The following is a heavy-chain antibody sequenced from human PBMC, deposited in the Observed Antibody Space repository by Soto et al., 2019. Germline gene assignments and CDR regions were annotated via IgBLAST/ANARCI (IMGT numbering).Heavy chain of an antibody. V-gene: IGHV1-46*01. CDR3: ARMSASYGKFDY. Sequence: ASVKVSCKTSGYTFPSQYMHWVRQAPGQGLEWMGRINPSGGSTTYAQKFQGRITMTADTSTSSTVYMELNSLKSEDTAVYYCARMSASYGKFDYWGQGTQVTVSS. CDR2: INPSGGST. CDR1: GYTFPSQY. J-gene: IGHJ4*02. D-gene: IGHD3-10*01.